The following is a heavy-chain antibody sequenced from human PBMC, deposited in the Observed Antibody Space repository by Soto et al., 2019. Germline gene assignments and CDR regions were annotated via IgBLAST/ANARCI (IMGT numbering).Heavy chain of an antibody. CDR3: AKFHPFSTSCYQFDP. CDR1: GFTFSSYE. D-gene: IGHD2-2*01. V-gene: IGHV3-48*03. CDR2: ITSSGSIM. Sequence: LRLSCAASGFTFSSYEMNWVRQAPGKGLEWVSYITSSGSIMYYADSVKGRFTISRDNSKNTLYLQMNSLRAEDTAVYYCAKFHPFSTSCYQFDPWGQGTLVTVSS. J-gene: IGHJ5*02.